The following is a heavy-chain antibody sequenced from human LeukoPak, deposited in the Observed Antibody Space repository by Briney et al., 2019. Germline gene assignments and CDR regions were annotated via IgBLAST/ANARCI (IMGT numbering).Heavy chain of an antibody. J-gene: IGHJ5*02. CDR3: AKDRLSSSWYTTARWNWFDP. V-gene: IGHV3-23*01. Sequence: GGSLRLSCAASGFTFSSYAMSWVRQAPGKGLEWVSAISGSGGSTYYADSVKGRFTISRDNSKNTLYLQMNSLRAEDTAVYYCAKDRLSSSWYTTARWNWFDPWGQGTLVTVSS. D-gene: IGHD6-13*01. CDR1: GFTFSSYA. CDR2: ISGSGGST.